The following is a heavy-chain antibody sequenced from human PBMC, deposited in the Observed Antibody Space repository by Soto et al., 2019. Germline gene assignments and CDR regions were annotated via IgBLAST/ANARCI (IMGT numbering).Heavy chain of an antibody. V-gene: IGHV4-39*01. J-gene: IGHJ4*02. CDR3: TRHEGGAAADRPLDY. Sequence: QLRLQESGPGLVKSSETLSLTCTVSGGSVRSSTYYWGWIRQSPGKGLAWIGSIYYSGSTHNNPSLKSRVTMSLDTYTNQFSLKLMSVTAADTAIYYCTRHEGGAAADRPLDYWGQGTLVTVSS. D-gene: IGHD6-13*01. CDR2: IYYSGST. CDR1: GGSVRSSTYY.